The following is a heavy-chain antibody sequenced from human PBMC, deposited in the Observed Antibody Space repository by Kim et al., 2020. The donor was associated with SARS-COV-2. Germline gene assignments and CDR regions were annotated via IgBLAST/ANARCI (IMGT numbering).Heavy chain of an antibody. V-gene: IGHV3-30-3*01. CDR3: ARPWGSQPSLSNYFDY. J-gene: IGHJ4*02. CDR1: GFTFSSYA. Sequence: GGSLRLSCAASGFTFSSYAMHWVRQAPGKGLEWVAVISYDGSNKYYADSVKGRFTISRDNSKNTLYLQMNSLRAEDTAVYYCARPWGSQPSLSNYFDYWGQGTLVTVSS. CDR2: ISYDGSNK. D-gene: IGHD3-16*01.